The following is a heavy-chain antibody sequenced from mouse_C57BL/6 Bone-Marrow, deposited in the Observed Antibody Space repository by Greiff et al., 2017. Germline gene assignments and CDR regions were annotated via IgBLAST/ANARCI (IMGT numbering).Heavy chain of an antibody. CDR2: ISGGGGNT. CDR1: GFTFSSYT. Sequence: EVKLMESGGDLVKPGGSLKLSCAASGFTFSSYTMSWVRQTPEKRLEWVATISGGGGNTYYPDSVKGRFTISRDNAKNTLYLQMSSLRSEDTALYYCARQGQLPFAYWGQGTLVTVSA. J-gene: IGHJ3*01. D-gene: IGHD6-1*01. V-gene: IGHV5-9*01. CDR3: ARQGQLPFAY.